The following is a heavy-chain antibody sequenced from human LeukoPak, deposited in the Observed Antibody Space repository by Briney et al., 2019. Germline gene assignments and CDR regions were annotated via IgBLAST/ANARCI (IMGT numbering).Heavy chain of an antibody. D-gene: IGHD3-10*01. CDR2: IYHSGRT. J-gene: IGHJ5*02. CDR1: GGFISNSTYY. CDR3: ARDYYGSGSYYNPWFDP. V-gene: IGHV4-39*07. Sequence: SETLSLTCTVSGGFISNSTYYWGWIRQPPGKGLEWIGSIYHSGRTFYNPSLKSRVTISVDTSKNQFSLKLSSVTAADTAVYYCARDYYGSGSYYNPWFDPWGQGTLVTVSS.